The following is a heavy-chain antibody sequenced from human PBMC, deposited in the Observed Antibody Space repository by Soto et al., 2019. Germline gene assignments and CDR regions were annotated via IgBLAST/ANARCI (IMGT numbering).Heavy chain of an antibody. CDR3: ARGYKSGYNFYYYAMDV. D-gene: IGHD5-12*01. CDR1: GFPITSGYY. J-gene: IGHJ6*02. Sequence: PXATLSLTSTVFGFPITSGYYWCWIRQPPGKGLDWIGSFYHSGSTYYNPSLKSRVTLQLDTSKNQFSLKVRSVTAADTAVYYCARGYKSGYNFYYYAMDVWGLGTTVTVSS. CDR2: FYHSGST. V-gene: IGHV4-38-2*02.